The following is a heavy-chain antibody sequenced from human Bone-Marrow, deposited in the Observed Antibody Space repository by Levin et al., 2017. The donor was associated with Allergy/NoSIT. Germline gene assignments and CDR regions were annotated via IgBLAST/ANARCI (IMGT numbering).Heavy chain of an antibody. V-gene: IGHV3-48*01. D-gene: IGHD7-27*01. CDR3: ATDESGDEDFDY. CDR2: ITKTSRTI. CDR1: GFILRTSD. J-gene: IGHJ4*02. Sequence: GESLKISCTASGFILRTSDMNWVRQAPGKGLEWISFITKTSRTISYADSVKGRFTASRDNAKNSLYLDMNSLRAEDTAVYYCATDESGDEDFDYWGQGTLVTFSS.